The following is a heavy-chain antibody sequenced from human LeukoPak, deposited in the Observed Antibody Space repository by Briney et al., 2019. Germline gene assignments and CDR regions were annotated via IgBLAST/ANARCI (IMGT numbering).Heavy chain of an antibody. CDR2: ISGSGGST. Sequence: GGTLRLSCAASGFTFSSYGMSWVRQAPGKGLEWVSAISGSGGSTYYADSVKGRFTISRDNSKNTLYLQMNSLRAEDTAVYYCAKDLTQQLVNVGYCWGQGTLVTVSS. CDR3: AKDLTQQLVNVGYC. D-gene: IGHD6-13*01. CDR1: GFTFSSYG. V-gene: IGHV3-23*01. J-gene: IGHJ4*02.